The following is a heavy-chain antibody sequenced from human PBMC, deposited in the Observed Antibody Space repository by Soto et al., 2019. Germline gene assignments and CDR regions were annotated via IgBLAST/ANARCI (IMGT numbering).Heavy chain of an antibody. CDR3: ARDNPDYYFDY. V-gene: IGHV1-24*01. CDR1: GYTLTELS. CDR2: IDPEHGET. Sequence: ASVKVSCKVSGYTLTELSMHWVRQAPGKGLEWMGGIDPEHGETIYAQKFQGRVTITEDKSTSTAYMELSSLRSEDTAVYYCARDNPDYYFDYWGQGTLVTVSS. J-gene: IGHJ4*02.